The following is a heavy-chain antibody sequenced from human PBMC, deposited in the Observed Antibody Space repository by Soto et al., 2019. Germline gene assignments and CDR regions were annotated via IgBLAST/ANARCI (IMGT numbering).Heavy chain of an antibody. Sequence: SETLSLTCTVSGGSISSGDYYWSWIRQPPGKGLEWIGYIYYSGSTYYNPPLKSRVTISVDTSKNQFSLKLSSVTAADTAVYYCARDGSEWGDCYTVPWFDPRGQGTLVTVSS. V-gene: IGHV4-30-4*01. D-gene: IGHD2-21*02. CDR1: GGSISSGDYY. CDR2: IYYSGST. J-gene: IGHJ5*02. CDR3: ARDGSEWGDCYTVPWFDP.